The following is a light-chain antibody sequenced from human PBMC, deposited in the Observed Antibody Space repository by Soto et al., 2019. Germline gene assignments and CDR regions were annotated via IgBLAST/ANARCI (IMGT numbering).Light chain of an antibody. CDR2: GAS. CDR1: QSLRSS. V-gene: IGKV3-15*01. CDR3: LQYNNWVPT. Sequence: VMTQSPATLSVSPGERATLSCRASQSLRSSLAWYQQKPGQAPRLLIYGASTRATGIPARFSGSGSGTEFTFTVSSLQSEDFAVYYCLQYNNWVPTFGQGTKVDIK. J-gene: IGKJ1*01.